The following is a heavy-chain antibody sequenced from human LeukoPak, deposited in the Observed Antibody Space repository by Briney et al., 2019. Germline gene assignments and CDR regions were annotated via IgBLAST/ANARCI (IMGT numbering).Heavy chain of an antibody. D-gene: IGHD2-2*01. V-gene: IGHV1-69*13. CDR1: GGTFSSYA. J-gene: IGHJ4*02. CDR2: IIPIFGTA. CDR3: ARDAVVPAARGIYDY. Sequence: ASVKVSCKASGGTFSSYAISWVRQAPGQGLEWMGGIIPIFGTANYAQKFQGRVTITADESTSTACMELSSLRSEDTAVYYCARDAVVPAARGIYDYWGQGTLVTVSS.